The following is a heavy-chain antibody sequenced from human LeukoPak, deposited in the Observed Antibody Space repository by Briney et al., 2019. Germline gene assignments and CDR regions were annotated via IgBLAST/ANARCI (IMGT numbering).Heavy chain of an antibody. V-gene: IGHV4-4*07. CDR3: ARDLPVNNYDFWSGPIYYYYYYMDV. CDR1: GGSISSYY. CDR2: IYTSGST. J-gene: IGHJ6*03. Sequence: SETLSLTCTVSGGSISSYYWSWIRQPAGKGLEWIGRIYTSGSTNYNPSLKSRVTMSVDTSKNQFSLKLSSVTAADTAVYYCARDLPVNNYDFWSGPIYYYYYYMDVWGKGTTVTVSS. D-gene: IGHD3-3*01.